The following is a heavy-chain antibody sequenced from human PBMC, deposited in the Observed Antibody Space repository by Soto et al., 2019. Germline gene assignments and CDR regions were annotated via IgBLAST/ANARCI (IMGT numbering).Heavy chain of an antibody. V-gene: IGHV4-39*01. CDR3: ARHIHNQGFEYYFDS. J-gene: IGHJ4*02. D-gene: IGHD1-1*01. Sequence: QLQLQESGPGLVKPSETLSLTCNASGGSITSSGSAWGWIRQSPGKGLEWIGTIDYSGNIYYIPSLKSRITISVDTSKNLNSLKLSSVTAADTAVYYCARHIHNQGFEYYFDSWGQGTLVTVSS. CDR2: IDYSGNI. CDR1: GGSITSSGSA.